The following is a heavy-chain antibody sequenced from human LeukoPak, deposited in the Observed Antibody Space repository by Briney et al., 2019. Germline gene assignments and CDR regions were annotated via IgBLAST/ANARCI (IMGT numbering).Heavy chain of an antibody. V-gene: IGHV4-59*12. D-gene: IGHD2-15*01. J-gene: IGHJ4*02. CDR1: GVSISSFY. Sequence: SETLSLTCTVSGVSISSFYWSWIRQPPGKGLEWIGYIYYTGNTNYNPSLKSRVAMSIDTSKNQFSLKLSSVTAADTAVYYCARDGSTWPQPFDYWGQGTLVTVSS. CDR3: ARDGSTWPQPFDY. CDR2: IYYTGNT.